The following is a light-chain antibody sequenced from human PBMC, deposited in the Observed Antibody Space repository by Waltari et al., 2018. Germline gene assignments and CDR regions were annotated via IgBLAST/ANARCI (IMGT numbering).Light chain of an antibody. V-gene: IGKV1-5*03. Sequence: DVQMTQSPSTLSVSVGDRVTITCRASQSISNWLAWYQQKPGKAPKVLIYKASNLQIWVTSRFSGSGWWTEFTLTISSLQPDDFATYYCQQYSNYPRTFGQGTKVEIK. CDR1: QSISNW. CDR2: KAS. J-gene: IGKJ1*01. CDR3: QQYSNYPRT.